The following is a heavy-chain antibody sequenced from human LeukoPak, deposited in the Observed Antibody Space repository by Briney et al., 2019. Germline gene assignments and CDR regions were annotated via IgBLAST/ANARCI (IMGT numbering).Heavy chain of an antibody. CDR3: AKSGYCSGGSCYFEGYFDY. CDR1: GFTFSSYG. Sequence: GGSLRLSCAASGFTFSSYGMHWVRQAPGKGLEWVAVISYDGSNKYYADSVKGRFTISRDNSKNTLYLQMNSLRAEDTAVYYCAKSGYCSGGSCYFEGYFDYWGQGTLVTVSS. D-gene: IGHD2-15*01. V-gene: IGHV3-30*18. J-gene: IGHJ4*02. CDR2: ISYDGSNK.